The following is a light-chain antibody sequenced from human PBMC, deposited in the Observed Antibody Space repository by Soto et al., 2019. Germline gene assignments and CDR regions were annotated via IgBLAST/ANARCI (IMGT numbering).Light chain of an antibody. CDR3: QQYNNWPL. J-gene: IGKJ3*01. V-gene: IGKV3-15*01. CDR2: GAS. Sequence: EIVMTQSPATLSVSPGERATLSCRASQSVSSNLAWYQQKPGQAPRLLIYGASTRATGIPARFSGSGSGTEFTLPFSSLQSEDLAVYYCQQYNNWPLFGPGT. CDR1: QSVSSN.